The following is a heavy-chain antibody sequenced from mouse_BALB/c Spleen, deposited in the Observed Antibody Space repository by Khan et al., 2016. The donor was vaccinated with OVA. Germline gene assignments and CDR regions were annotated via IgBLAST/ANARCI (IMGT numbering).Heavy chain of an antibody. CDR3: TNHGSSSAWFTY. Sequence: QVQLKQSGAELAKPGASVKMSCKASGYTFTSYWMHWVKQRPGQGLEWIGYINPSTDYTEYNQKFKDKATLTADKSSSTAYMQLTSLTSEDSAVYYCTNHGSSSAWFTYWGQVTLVTVSA. CDR2: INPSTDYT. CDR1: GYTFTSYW. D-gene: IGHD1-1*01. V-gene: IGHV1-7*01. J-gene: IGHJ3*01.